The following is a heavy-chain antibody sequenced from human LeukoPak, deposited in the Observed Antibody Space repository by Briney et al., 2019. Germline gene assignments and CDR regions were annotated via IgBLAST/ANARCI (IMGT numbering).Heavy chain of an antibody. V-gene: IGHV1-24*01. J-gene: IGHJ4*02. D-gene: IGHD3-10*01. CDR2: FDPEDGET. CDR1: GYTLTSYD. CDR3: ATDLTYYYGSGSFR. Sequence: ASVKVSCKASGYTLTSYDINWVRQATGQGLEWMGGFDPEDGETIYAQKFQGRVTMTEDTSTDTAYMELSSLRSEDTAVYYCATDLTYYYGSGSFRWGQGTLVTVSS.